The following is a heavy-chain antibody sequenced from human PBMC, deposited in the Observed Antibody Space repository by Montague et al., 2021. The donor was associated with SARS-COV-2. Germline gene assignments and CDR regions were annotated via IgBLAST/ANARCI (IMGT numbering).Heavy chain of an antibody. CDR2: IYYSGST. J-gene: IGHJ6*02. D-gene: IGHD5-24*01. CDR3: ARVSVEMATMGIYYYYGMDV. CDR1: GGSISSGGYY. V-gene: IGHV4-31*03. Sequence: TLSLTCTVSGGSISSGGYYWSWIRQHPGKGLEWIGYIYYSGSTYYNPSLKSRVTISVDTSKNQFSLKLSSVTAAGTAVYYCARVSVEMATMGIYYYYGMDVWGQGTTVTVSS.